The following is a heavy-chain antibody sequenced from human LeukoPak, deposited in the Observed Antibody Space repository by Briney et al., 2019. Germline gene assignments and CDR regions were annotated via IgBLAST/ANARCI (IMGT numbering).Heavy chain of an antibody. CDR1: GFTFSSYG. Sequence: PGRSLRLSCAASGFTFSSYGMHWVRQAPGKGLEWVAVIWYDGSNKYYADSVKGRFTISRDNSKNTLYLQMNSLRAEDTAVYYCAREGVGDSNIDYWGQGTLVTVSS. J-gene: IGHJ4*02. CDR3: AREGVGDSNIDY. CDR2: IWYDGSNK. V-gene: IGHV3-33*01. D-gene: IGHD1-26*01.